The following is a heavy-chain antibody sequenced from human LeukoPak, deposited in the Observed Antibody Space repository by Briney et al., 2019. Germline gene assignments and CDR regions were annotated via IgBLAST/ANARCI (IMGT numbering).Heavy chain of an antibody. J-gene: IGHJ3*02. CDR3: ARGPYYYDSSGYRDAFDI. Sequence: GGSLRLSCAASGFTFSSYWMSWVRQAPGKGLEWVANIKQDGSEKYYVDSVKGRFTISRDNAKNSLYLQMNSLRAEDTAVYYCARGPYYYDSSGYRDAFDIWGQGTMVTVSS. D-gene: IGHD3-22*01. CDR1: GFTFSSYW. V-gene: IGHV3-7*01. CDR2: IKQDGSEK.